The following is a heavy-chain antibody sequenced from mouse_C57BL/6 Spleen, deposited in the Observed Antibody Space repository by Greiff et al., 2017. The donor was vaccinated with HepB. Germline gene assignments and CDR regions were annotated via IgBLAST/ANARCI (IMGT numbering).Heavy chain of an antibody. V-gene: IGHV1-54*01. J-gene: IGHJ3*01. CDR1: GYAFTNYL. CDR3: ARDDGYYDIAWFAY. Sequence: VQLQQSGAELVRPGTSVKVSCKASGYAFTNYLIEWVKQRPGQGLEWIGVINPGSGGTNYNEKFKGKATLTADKSSSTAYMQLSSLTSEDSAVYFCARDDGYYDIAWFAYWGQGTLVTVSA. CDR2: INPGSGGT. D-gene: IGHD2-3*01.